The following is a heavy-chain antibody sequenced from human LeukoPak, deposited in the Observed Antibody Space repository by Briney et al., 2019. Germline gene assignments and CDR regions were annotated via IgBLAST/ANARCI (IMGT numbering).Heavy chain of an antibody. CDR2: ISYDGSNE. J-gene: IGHJ4*02. CDR3: TNSKDYSDDY. CDR1: GFTFSSYV. V-gene: IGHV3-30*04. D-gene: IGHD2-15*01. Sequence: GGSLRLSCAASGFTFSSYVMHWVRQAPGKGLEWVAIISYDGSNEYYADSVKGRFTISRDNSKNTLYLQMNSLRAEDTALYYCTNSKDYSDDYWGQGTLVTVSS.